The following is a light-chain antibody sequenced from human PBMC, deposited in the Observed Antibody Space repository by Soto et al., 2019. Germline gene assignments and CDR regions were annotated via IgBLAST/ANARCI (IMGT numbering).Light chain of an antibody. CDR3: QQYETFSGT. CDR2: AAS. CDR1: QSVSWW. Sequence: DIQMTQSPSTLSASVGDRVTVTCRASQSVSWWLAWYQQKPGKAPKLLISAASALPRAVPSRFSGSGSGTKFTLTIASLQPDDFATYYCQQYETFSGTFGPGTKVDI. V-gene: IGKV1-5*01. J-gene: IGKJ1*01.